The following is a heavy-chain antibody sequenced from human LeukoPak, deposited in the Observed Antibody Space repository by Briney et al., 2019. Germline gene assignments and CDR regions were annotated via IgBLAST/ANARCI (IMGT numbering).Heavy chain of an antibody. J-gene: IGHJ4*02. D-gene: IGHD3-10*01. V-gene: IGHV4-38-2*02. CDR3: ARLPLGAFGEVLNFDY. CDR1: GYSISSGYY. CDR2: IYHSGST. Sequence: SETLSLTCTVSGYSISSGYYWGWIRQPPGKGLEWIGSIYHSGSTYYNPSLKSRVTISVDTSKNQFSLKLRSVTAADTAVYYCARLPLGAFGEVLNFDYWGQGTPVTVSS.